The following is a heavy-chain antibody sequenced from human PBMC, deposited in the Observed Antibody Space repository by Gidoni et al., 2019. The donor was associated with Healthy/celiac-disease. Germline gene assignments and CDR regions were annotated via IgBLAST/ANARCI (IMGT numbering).Heavy chain of an antibody. Sequence: GTANYAQKFQGRVTITADEFTSTAYMELSSLRSEDTAVYYCGRDSSITGTIGADYWGQGTLVTVSS. D-gene: IGHD1-7*01. CDR3: GRDSSITGTIGADY. J-gene: IGHJ4*02. CDR2: GTA. V-gene: IGHV1-69*01.